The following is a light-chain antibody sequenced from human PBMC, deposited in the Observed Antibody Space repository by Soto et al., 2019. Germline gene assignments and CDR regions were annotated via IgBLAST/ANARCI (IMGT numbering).Light chain of an antibody. V-gene: IGKV1-5*01. CDR1: QSISSW. CDR2: DAS. CDR3: QQYNSYSPLS. Sequence: DMQMTQSPSTLSASVGDRVTITCRASQSISSWLAWYQQKPGKAPKLLIYDASSLESGVPSRFSGSGSGTEFTLTISSLQPDDFATYYCQQYNSYSPLSFGQGTKLEIK. J-gene: IGKJ2*01.